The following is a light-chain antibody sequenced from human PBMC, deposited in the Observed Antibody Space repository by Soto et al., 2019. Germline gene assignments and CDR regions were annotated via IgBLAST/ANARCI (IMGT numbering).Light chain of an antibody. CDR3: QQYNNWLALT. CDR2: GAS. V-gene: IGKV3-15*01. CDR1: QSVSSN. J-gene: IGKJ4*01. Sequence: EIVMTQSPATLSVSPGERATLSCRASQSVSSNLAWYQQKPGQAPSLLIYGASTRATGIPARFSGSGSGTEFTLTISSLQSEDFAVYDCQQYNNWLALTFGGGTKVEIK.